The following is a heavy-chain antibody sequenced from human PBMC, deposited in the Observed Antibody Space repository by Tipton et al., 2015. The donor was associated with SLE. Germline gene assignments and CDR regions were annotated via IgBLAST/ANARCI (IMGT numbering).Heavy chain of an antibody. CDR2: MSSFGNA. J-gene: IGHJ5*02. V-gene: IGHV4-39*01. CDR3: AGQTSSINGPTPFWFDP. CDR1: GGSISSNSHY. Sequence: TLSLTCTVSGGSISSNSHYWGWIRQAPGKGLEWIGSMSSFGNAYYSASLKSRVTISVDTSKNQFSLTLTSVTAADTAVYYCAGQTSSINGPTPFWFDPWGPGTLVTVSS. D-gene: IGHD2-2*01.